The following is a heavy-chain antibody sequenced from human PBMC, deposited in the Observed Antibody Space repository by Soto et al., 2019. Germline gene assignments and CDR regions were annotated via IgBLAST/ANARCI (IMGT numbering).Heavy chain of an antibody. V-gene: IGHV3-48*03. Sequence: GGSLRLSCAAYGFYFSSYEMNWVRQAPGKGLAWLGYVNHGCSETYYAECVEGRFTISTDNAMNSLHLQMNNLKTEDTPFYYCAKARYGCSSSPIDCWDQRTLVTLSS. CDR3: AKARYGCSSSPIDC. D-gene: IGHD6-6*01. CDR1: GFYFSSYE. J-gene: IGHJ1*01. CDR2: VNHGCSET.